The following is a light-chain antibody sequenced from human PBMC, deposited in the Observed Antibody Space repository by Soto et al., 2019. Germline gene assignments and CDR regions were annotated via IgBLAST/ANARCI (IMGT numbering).Light chain of an antibody. Sequence: IQLTQSPSSLSASGGDRVTITCRASQGIGSNIAWYLQKPGEAPKLLVYGASTLQSGVPSRFSGSGSGTVFTLTITSLQPEDFATYYSQQSNSYPLTFGGGTKV. CDR3: QQSNSYPLT. J-gene: IGKJ4*01. CDR2: GAS. CDR1: QGIGSN. V-gene: IGKV1-9*01.